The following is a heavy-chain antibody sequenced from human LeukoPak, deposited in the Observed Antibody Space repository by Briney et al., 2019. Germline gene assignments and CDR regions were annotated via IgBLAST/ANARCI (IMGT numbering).Heavy chain of an antibody. J-gene: IGHJ4*02. V-gene: IGHV4-61*08. D-gene: IGHD6-19*01. CDR3: ARGIEVAGMDY. Sequence: SETLSLTCTVSGDPVSSGDFYWSWIRQSPGRGLQWIAYTHHTGSSNYSPSLRSRVTISMDTSKNQFPLNLNSVTAADTAVYYCARGIEVAGMDYWGQGTLVTVSS. CDR1: GDPVSSGDFY. CDR2: THHTGSS.